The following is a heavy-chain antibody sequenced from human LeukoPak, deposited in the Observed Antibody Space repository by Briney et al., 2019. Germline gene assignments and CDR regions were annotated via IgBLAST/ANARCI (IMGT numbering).Heavy chain of an antibody. J-gene: IGHJ4*02. Sequence: ASVKVSCKASGYTFTGYYMHWVRQAPGQGLGWMGRINPNSGGTNYAQKFQGRVTMTRDTSISTAYMELSRLRSDDTAVYYCARESITGTSFDYWGQGTLVTVSS. CDR2: INPNSGGT. CDR1: GYTFTGYY. V-gene: IGHV1-2*06. CDR3: ARESITGTSFDY. D-gene: IGHD1-20*01.